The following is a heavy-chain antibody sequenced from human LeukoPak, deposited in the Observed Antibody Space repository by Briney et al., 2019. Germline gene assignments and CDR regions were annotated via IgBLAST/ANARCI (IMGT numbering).Heavy chain of an antibody. CDR1: GFTFSSYA. V-gene: IGHV3-30*04. J-gene: IGHJ3*02. CDR3: ASVDDLDAFAM. D-gene: IGHD5-12*01. CDR2: ISDDGNNK. Sequence: GGSLRLSCAASGFTFSSYAMHWVRQAPGKELEWVAVISDDGNNKYYADSVKGRFTISRDNSKNTLYLQMNSLRGEDMAVYYCASVDDLDAFAMWGQGTMVTVSS.